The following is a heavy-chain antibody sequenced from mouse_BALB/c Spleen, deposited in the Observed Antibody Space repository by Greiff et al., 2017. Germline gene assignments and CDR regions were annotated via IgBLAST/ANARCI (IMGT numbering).Heavy chain of an antibody. CDR3: ARGDYRYDEGVFDY. CDR2: ISSGSSTI. V-gene: IGHV5-17*02. CDR1: GFTFSSFG. J-gene: IGHJ2*01. D-gene: IGHD2-14*01. Sequence: DVKLVESGGGLVQPGGSRKLSCAASGFTFSSFGMHWVRQAPEKGLEWVAYISSGSSTIYYADTVKGRFTISRDNPKNTLFLQMTSLRSEDTAMYYCARGDYRYDEGVFDYWGQGTTLTVSS.